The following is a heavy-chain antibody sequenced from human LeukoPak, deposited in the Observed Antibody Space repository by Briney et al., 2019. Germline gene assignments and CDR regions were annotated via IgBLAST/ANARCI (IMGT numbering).Heavy chain of an antibody. J-gene: IGHJ5*02. CDR3: AKVASSGESDQIFYS. CDR1: GFIFSDYN. D-gene: IGHD3-10*01. CDR2: ISRSSDSI. Sequence: GGSLRLSCAASGFIFSDYNMNWVRQAPGKGLEWVSYISRSSDSIFYLDSVKGRFTISRDNAANTLYLQMNSLRTEDTGVYYCAKVASSGESDQIFYSWGQGTLVTVSS. V-gene: IGHV3-48*04.